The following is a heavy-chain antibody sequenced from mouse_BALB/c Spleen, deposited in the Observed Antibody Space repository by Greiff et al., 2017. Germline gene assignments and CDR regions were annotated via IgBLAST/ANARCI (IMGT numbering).Heavy chain of an antibody. CDR1: GYTFTDYE. V-gene: IGHV1-15*01. Sequence: VQLQQSGAELVRPGASVTLSCKASGYTFTDYEMHWVKQTPVHGLEWIGAIDPETGGTAYNQKFKGKATLTADKSSSTAYMELRSLTSEDSAVYYRTRSYYAMDYWGQGTSVTVSS. J-gene: IGHJ4*01. CDR3: TRSYYAMDY. CDR2: IDPETGGT.